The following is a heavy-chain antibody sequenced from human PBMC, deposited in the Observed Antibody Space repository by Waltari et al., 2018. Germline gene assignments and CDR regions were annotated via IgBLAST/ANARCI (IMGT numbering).Heavy chain of an antibody. CDR1: GCTFRGFS. CDR2: ISSDGTTI. D-gene: IGHD3-9*01. V-gene: IGHV3-48*01. CDR3: ARDQYFSRSYYGMDV. Sequence: EVQLVESGGGLVKPGGSLRLSCAASGCTFRGFSRNWVRQAPGKGLELISYISSDGTTIYDADSVKGRFTISRDNAKNSVYLQMNSLRAEDTAVYYCARDQYFSRSYYGMDVWGQGTTVTVS. J-gene: IGHJ6*02.